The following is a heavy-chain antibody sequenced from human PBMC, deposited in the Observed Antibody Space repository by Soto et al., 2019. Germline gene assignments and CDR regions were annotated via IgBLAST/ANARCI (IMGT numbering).Heavy chain of an antibody. CDR2: ISGSVGST. J-gene: IGHJ5*02. CDR1: GFTFSNYA. V-gene: IGHV3-23*01. CDR3: TRLLTPYDTPGPSWFGP. D-gene: IGHD3-9*01. Sequence: GGSLRLSCAASGFTFSNYAINWVRQSPGKGLEWVSVISGSVGSTYYADSVKGRFTITRDNSKNTLYLQMNSLRAEDTAVYYCTRLLTPYDTPGPSWFGPWGQGTLVTVSS.